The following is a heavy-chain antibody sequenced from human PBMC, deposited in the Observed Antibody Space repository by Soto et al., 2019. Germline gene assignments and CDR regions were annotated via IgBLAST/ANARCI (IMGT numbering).Heavy chain of an antibody. CDR1: GFTFSSYG. CDR2: ISYDGSNK. V-gene: IGHV3-30*18. Sequence: GGSLRLSCAASGFTFSSYGMHWVRQAPGKGLEWVAVISYDGSNKYYADSVKGRFTISRDNSKNTLYLQMNSLRAEDTAVYYCAKSPPAMVRGVNYYFDYWGQGTLVTVSS. CDR3: AKSPPAMVRGVNYYFDY. D-gene: IGHD3-10*01. J-gene: IGHJ4*02.